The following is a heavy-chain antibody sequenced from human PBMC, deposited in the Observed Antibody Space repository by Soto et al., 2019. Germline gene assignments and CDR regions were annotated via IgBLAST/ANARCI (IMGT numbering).Heavy chain of an antibody. CDR2: ISHSGTT. CDR3: ARVAMVIRDSDHFGVDV. CDR1: GFPISSTYS. V-gene: IGHV4-38-2*02. Sequence: SETLSLTCLVSGFPISSTYSWGWIRQPPGKGLEWIGSISHSGTTSYSPSLTSRVSISVDTSKNQVSLKLTSVTAADTAVYFCARVAMVIRDSDHFGVDVWGHGTTVTVSS. J-gene: IGHJ6*02. D-gene: IGHD5-18*01.